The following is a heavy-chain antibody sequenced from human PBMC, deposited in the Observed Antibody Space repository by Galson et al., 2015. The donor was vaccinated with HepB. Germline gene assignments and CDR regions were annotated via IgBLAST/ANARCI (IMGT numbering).Heavy chain of an antibody. CDR3: ARAGAYCSSTSCKVRYWFDP. V-gene: IGHV1-46*01. J-gene: IGHJ5*02. D-gene: IGHD2-2*01. CDR2: INPSGGST. CDR1: GYTFTSYY. Sequence: SVKVSCKASGYTFTSYYMHWVRQAPGQGLEWMGIINPSGGSTSYAQKFQGRVTMTRDTSTSTVYMELSSLRSEDTAVYYCARAGAYCSSTSCKVRYWFDPWGQGTLVTVSS.